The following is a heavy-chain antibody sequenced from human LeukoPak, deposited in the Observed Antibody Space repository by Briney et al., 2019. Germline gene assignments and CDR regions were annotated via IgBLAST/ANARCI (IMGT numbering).Heavy chain of an antibody. D-gene: IGHD2-15*01. V-gene: IGHV1-46*01. CDR2: INPSGGST. J-gene: IGHJ3*02. CDR1: GYTFTSYY. CDR3: AREACSGGSCYSVLDAFDI. Sequence: ASVKVSCKASGYTFTSYYMHWVRQAPGQGLEWMGIINPSGGSTSYVQKFQGRVTMTRDTSTSTVYMELSSLRSGDTAVYYCAREACSGGSCYSVLDAFDIWGQGTMVTVSS.